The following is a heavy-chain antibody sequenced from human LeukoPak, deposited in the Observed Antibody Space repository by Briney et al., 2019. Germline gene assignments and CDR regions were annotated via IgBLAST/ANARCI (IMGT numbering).Heavy chain of an antibody. CDR3: AGDMAPRYQLPLNWFDP. D-gene: IGHD2-2*01. CDR1: GYTFTSYG. Sequence: ASVKVSCKASGYTFTSYGIGWVRQAPGQGLEWMGWISAYNGNTNYAQKLQGRVTMTTDTSTSTAYMELRSLRSDDTAVYYCAGDMAPRYQLPLNWFDPWGQGTLVTVSS. J-gene: IGHJ5*02. CDR2: ISAYNGNT. V-gene: IGHV1-18*01.